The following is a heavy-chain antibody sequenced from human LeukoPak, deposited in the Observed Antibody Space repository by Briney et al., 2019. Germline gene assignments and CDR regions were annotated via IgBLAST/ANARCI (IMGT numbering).Heavy chain of an antibody. CDR3: ARERGDIVVVPAARNIYYYYYMDV. Sequence: GGSLRLSCAASGFTVSSNYMSWVRQAPGKGLEWVSVIYSGGSTYYADSVKGRFTISRDNSKNTLYLQMNSLRAEDTAVYYCARERGDIVVVPAARNIYYYYYMDVWGKGTTVTVSS. J-gene: IGHJ6*03. CDR1: GFTVSSNY. V-gene: IGHV3-53*01. D-gene: IGHD2-2*01. CDR2: IYSGGST.